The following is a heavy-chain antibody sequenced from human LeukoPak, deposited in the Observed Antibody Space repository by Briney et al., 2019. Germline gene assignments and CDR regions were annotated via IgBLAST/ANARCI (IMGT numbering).Heavy chain of an antibody. D-gene: IGHD5-12*01. CDR2: MNPKSGNT. J-gene: IGHJ3*02. Sequence: GASVKVSCKASGYPFSNYDINWVRQAPGQGLEWMGWMNPKSGNTGYGQKFQGRVTMTRVTSITTAYMELRSLRSDDTAVYYCARLSWLRHAFDIWGQGTMVTVSS. CDR3: ARLSWLRHAFDI. CDR1: GYPFSNYD. V-gene: IGHV1-8*01.